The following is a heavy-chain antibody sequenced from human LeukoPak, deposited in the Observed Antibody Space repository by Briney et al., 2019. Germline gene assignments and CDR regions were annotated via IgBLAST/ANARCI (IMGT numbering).Heavy chain of an antibody. Sequence: GASVKVSCKASGYTFYSHGVTWVRQAPGQGLEWMGWISAYNGNTNYAQKLQGRVTMTTDTSTSTAYMELRSLRSDDTAVYYCARSPYYDSSGYYYFDYWGQGTLVTVSS. D-gene: IGHD3-22*01. V-gene: IGHV1-18*01. J-gene: IGHJ4*02. CDR1: GYTFYSHG. CDR2: ISAYNGNT. CDR3: ARSPYYDSSGYYYFDY.